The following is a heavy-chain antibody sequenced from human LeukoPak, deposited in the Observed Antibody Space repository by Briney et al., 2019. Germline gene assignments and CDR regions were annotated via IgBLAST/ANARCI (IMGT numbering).Heavy chain of an antibody. CDR1: GFTFNTYA. CDR3: AKELREGRFTAMVQIDY. D-gene: IGHD5-18*01. CDR2: ISVSGDSK. Sequence: GGSLRLSCSASGFTFNTYAMKLVPQAPGKAVEWGSAISVSGDSKYCAASVKGPFNISRDNSRNTLSLQMNSLRADDTAVFYCAKELREGRFTAMVQIDYWGQGTLVTVSS. J-gene: IGHJ4*02. V-gene: IGHV3-23*01.